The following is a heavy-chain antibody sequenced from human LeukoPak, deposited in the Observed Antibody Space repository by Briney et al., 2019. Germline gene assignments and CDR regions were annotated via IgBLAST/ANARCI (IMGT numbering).Heavy chain of an antibody. CDR2: IYYSGST. V-gene: IGHV4-59*01. Sequence: SETLSLTCTVSGGSISGYYWSWIRQPPGKGLEWIGYIYYSGSTNYNPSLKSRVTISVDTSKNQFSLKLSSVTATDTAVYYCARGTPYGDYGPDYWGQGTLVTVSS. CDR3: ARGTPYGDYGPDY. CDR1: GGSISGYY. J-gene: IGHJ4*02. D-gene: IGHD4-17*01.